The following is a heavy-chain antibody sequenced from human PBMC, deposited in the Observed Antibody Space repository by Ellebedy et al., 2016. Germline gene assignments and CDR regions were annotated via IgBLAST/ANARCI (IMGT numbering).Heavy chain of an antibody. CDR3: ARYGGGASAYYYDN. CDR2: FYYSGRT. V-gene: IGHV4-39*07. D-gene: IGHD3-22*01. Sequence: SETLSLTCTVSGGSISSSSNSWGWIRQPPGKGLEWIGSFYYSGRTYYDPSLKSRATVSVDTSTNQISLKLTSVTAADTAVYYCARYGGGASAYYYDNWGQGTPVTVSS. CDR1: GGSISSSSNS. J-gene: IGHJ4*02.